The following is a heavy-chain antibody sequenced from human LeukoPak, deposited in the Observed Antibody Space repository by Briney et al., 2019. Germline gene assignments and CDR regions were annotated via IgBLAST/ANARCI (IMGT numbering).Heavy chain of an antibody. D-gene: IGHD6-6*01. CDR1: GGTFSSYA. CDR3: ARWGAAARPRGNWFDP. V-gene: IGHV1-69*05. Sequence: SVKVSRKASGGTFSSYAISWVRQAPGQGLEWMGGIIPIFGTANYAQKFQGRVTITTDESTSTAYMELSSLRSEDTAVYYCARWGAAARPRGNWFDPWGQGTLVTVSS. J-gene: IGHJ5*02. CDR2: IIPIFGTA.